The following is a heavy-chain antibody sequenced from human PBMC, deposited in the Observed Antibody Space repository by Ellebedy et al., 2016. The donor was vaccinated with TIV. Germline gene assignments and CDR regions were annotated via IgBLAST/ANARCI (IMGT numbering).Heavy chain of an antibody. CDR3: ARDSRAAGPFYYYYGMDV. Sequence: GGSLRLSCAASGFTFSDYYMSWIRQAPGKGLEWVSYISSSGSTIYYADSVKGRFTISRDNAKNSLYLQMNSLRAEDTAVYYCARDSRAAGPFYYYYGMDVWGQGTTVTVSS. J-gene: IGHJ6*02. CDR1: GFTFSDYY. CDR2: ISSSGSTI. D-gene: IGHD6-13*01. V-gene: IGHV3-11*01.